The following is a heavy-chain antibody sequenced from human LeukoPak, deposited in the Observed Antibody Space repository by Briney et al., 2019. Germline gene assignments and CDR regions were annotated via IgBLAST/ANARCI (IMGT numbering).Heavy chain of an antibody. D-gene: IGHD2-15*01. CDR3: ARDLVAFDY. CDR2: IYTSGST. Sequence: SETLSLTCTVSGGSFSDYYWSWIRQPAGRGLEWIGRIYTSGSTNYNPSLKSRVTMSLDMSKNQFSLKLNSVTAADTAVYYCARDLVAFDYWGQGALVIVSS. CDR1: GGSFSDYY. V-gene: IGHV4-4*07. J-gene: IGHJ4*02.